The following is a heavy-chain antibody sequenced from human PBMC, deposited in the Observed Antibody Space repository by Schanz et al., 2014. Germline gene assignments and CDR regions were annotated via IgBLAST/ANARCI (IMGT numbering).Heavy chain of an antibody. CDR2: ISNGGGGYI. D-gene: IGHD6-13*01. CDR1: GFTFRGYA. Sequence: VQLVESGGDLVQPGGSLRLSCVVSGFTFRGYAMSWVRQAPGKGLQWVSTISNGGGGYISYADFVKGRFTISRDNSKNTLSLQMNSLRAEDTAVYYCAKELRPGTERPRGNFDYWGQGTLVTVSS. J-gene: IGHJ4*02. V-gene: IGHV3-23*04. CDR3: AKELRPGTERPRGNFDY.